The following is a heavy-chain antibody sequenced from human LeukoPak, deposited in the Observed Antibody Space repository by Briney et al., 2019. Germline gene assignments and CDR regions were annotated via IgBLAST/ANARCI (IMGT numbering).Heavy chain of an antibody. D-gene: IGHD3-22*01. J-gene: IGHJ4*02. V-gene: IGHV4-39*01. CDR1: GGSISSSSYY. CDR2: IYYSGST. CDR3: ASPQIGSGYYYVPFYFDY. Sequence: PSETLSLTCTVSGGSISSSSYYWGWIRQPPGKGLEWIGSIYYSGSTCYNPSLKSRVTISVDTSKNQFSLKLSSVTAADTAVYYCASPQIGSGYYYVPFYFDYWGQGTLVTVSS.